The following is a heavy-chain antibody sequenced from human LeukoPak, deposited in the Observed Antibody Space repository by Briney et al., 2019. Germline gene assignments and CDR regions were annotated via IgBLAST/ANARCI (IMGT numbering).Heavy chain of an antibody. J-gene: IGHJ6*02. V-gene: IGHV3-48*04. D-gene: IGHD4-17*01. CDR3: ARVRYGDYYYYGMDV. Sequence: GGSLRLSCAASGFTFSSYSMNWVCQAPGKGLEWVSYISSSSSTIYYADSVKGRFTISRDNAKNSLYLQMNSLRAEDTAVYYCARVRYGDYYYYGMDVWGQGTTVTVSS. CDR2: ISSSSSTI. CDR1: GFTFSSYS.